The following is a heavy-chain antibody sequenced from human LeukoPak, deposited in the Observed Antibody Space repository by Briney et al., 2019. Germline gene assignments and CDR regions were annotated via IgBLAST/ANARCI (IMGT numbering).Heavy chain of an antibody. CDR1: GYTFGTSS. J-gene: IGHJ3*02. CDR2: ISPANGNT. Sequence: GASVKVSCQAFGYTFGTSSISWVRQAPGQRLEWMGWISPANGNTHYEQGVQGRVTMTTDTSRSTAYMELRNLRSDDTAMYYCTRVRDSNNWWGAFDIWGQGTMVTVSS. D-gene: IGHD1-1*01. V-gene: IGHV1-18*01. CDR3: TRVRDSNNWWGAFDI.